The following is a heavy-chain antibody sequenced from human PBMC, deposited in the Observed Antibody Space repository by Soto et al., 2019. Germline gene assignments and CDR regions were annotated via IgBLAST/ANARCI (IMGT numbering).Heavy chain of an antibody. CDR3: AREISSSWPYYYYGMDV. D-gene: IGHD6-13*01. CDR1: GFTFSSYG. J-gene: IGHJ6*02. V-gene: IGHV3-33*01. CDR2: TWYDGSNK. Sequence: QVQLVESGGGVVQPGRSLRLSCAASGFTFSSYGMHWVRQAPGKGLEWVAVTWYDGSNKYYADSVKGRFTISRDNSKNTLYLQMNSLRTEDTAVYYCAREISSSWPYYYYGMDVWGQGTTVTVSS.